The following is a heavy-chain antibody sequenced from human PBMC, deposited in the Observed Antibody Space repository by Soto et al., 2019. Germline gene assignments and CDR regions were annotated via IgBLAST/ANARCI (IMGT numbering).Heavy chain of an antibody. CDR3: ARGRITIFGVVNNWFDP. CDR2: INAGNGNT. V-gene: IGHV1-3*01. CDR1: GYAFTIYA. J-gene: IGHJ5*02. Sequence: VSVKVSCKASGYAFTIYAMHWVRQAPGQRLEWMGWINAGNGNTKYSQKFQGRVTITRDTSASTAYMELSSLRSEDTAVYYCARGRITIFGVVNNWFDPWGQGTLVTVSS. D-gene: IGHD3-3*01.